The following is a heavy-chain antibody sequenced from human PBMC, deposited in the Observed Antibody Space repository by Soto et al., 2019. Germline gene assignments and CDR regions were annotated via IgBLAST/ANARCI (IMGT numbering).Heavy chain of an antibody. D-gene: IGHD3-22*01. CDR3: AREIYDSSGYYAPFDY. J-gene: IGHJ4*02. CDR2: ISSSGSST. Sequence: GGSLGLCCAASGFSFSSYAMSWVRQAPGKGLEWVSYISSSGSSTYYADSVKGRLTISRDNAKNSLYLQMNSLRAEDTAVYYCAREIYDSSGYYAPFDYWGQGTLVTVSS. CDR1: GFSFSSYA. V-gene: IGHV3-23*01.